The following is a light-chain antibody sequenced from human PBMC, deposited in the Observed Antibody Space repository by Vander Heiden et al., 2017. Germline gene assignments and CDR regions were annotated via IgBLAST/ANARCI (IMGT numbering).Light chain of an antibody. V-gene: IGLV2-11*01. J-gene: IGLJ3*02. CDR3: CSNGDSNTFGV. CDR1: SSELGDYKY. CDR2: DVN. Sequence: QSALTQPRSVSGSPGQSVTISCTGTSSELGDYKYGSWYQQHPGKAPKPLIYDVNQRPLGVPDRFSGSKSGNTASLTISGLQAEDEADYYGCSNGDSNTFGVFGGGTKLTVL.